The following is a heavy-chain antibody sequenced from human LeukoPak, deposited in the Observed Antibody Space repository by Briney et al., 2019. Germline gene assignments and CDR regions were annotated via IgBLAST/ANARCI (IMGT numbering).Heavy chain of an antibody. CDR2: INPSGGST. Sequence: GASVKVSCKASGYTFTGYYMHWVRQAPGQGLEWMGIINPSGGSTSYAQKFQGRVTMTRDTSTSTVYMELSSLRSEDTAVYYCARNYGAYPHFDYWGQGTLVTVSS. J-gene: IGHJ4*02. D-gene: IGHD4-17*01. CDR1: GYTFTGYY. V-gene: IGHV1-46*01. CDR3: ARNYGAYPHFDY.